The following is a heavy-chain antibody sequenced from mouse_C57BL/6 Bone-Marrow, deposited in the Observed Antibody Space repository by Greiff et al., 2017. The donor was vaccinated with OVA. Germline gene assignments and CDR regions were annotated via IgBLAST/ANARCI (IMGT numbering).Heavy chain of an antibody. Sequence: EVKVEESGEGLVKPGGSLKLSCAASGFTFSSYAMSWVRQTPEKRLEWVAYISSGGDYIYYADTVKGRFTISRDNARNTLYLQMSSLKSEDTAMYYCTRVGYYFDYWGQGTTLTVSS. CDR2: ISSGGDYI. J-gene: IGHJ2*01. CDR1: GFTFSSYA. CDR3: TRVGYYFDY. V-gene: IGHV5-9-1*02.